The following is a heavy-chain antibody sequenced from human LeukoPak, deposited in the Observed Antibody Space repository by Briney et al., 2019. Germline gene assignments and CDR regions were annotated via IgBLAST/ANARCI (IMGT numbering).Heavy chain of an antibody. Sequence: GGSLRLSCAASGFTFSNAWMSWVRQAPGKGLEWVGRIKSKTDGGTTDYAAPVKGRFTISRDDSKNTLYLQMNSLKTEDTAVYYCTTDMGHGWELLVADYWGQGTLVTVSS. CDR3: TTDMGHGWELLVADY. D-gene: IGHD1-26*01. V-gene: IGHV3-15*01. CDR2: IKSKTDGGTT. J-gene: IGHJ4*02. CDR1: GFTFSNAW.